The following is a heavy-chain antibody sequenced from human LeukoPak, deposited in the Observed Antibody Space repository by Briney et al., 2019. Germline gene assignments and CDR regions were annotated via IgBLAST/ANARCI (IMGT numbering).Heavy chain of an antibody. CDR3: ARDHSGWRQNWFDP. J-gene: IGHJ5*02. V-gene: IGHV3-48*03. CDR1: GFTFSSYE. CDR2: ISSSGSTI. Sequence: GGSLRLSCAASGFTFSSYEMNWVRQAPGKGLEWVSYISSSGSTIYYADPVKGRFTISRDNAKNSLYLQMNSLRAEDTAVYYCARDHSGWRQNWFDPWGQGTLVTVSS. D-gene: IGHD6-19*01.